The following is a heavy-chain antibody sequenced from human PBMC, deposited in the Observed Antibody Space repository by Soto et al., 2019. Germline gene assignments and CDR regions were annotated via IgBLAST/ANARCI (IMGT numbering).Heavy chain of an antibody. Sequence: GGSLRLSCAASGFTFSSYAMHWVRQAPGKGLEWVAVISYDGSNKYYAESVQGRFTISRDNSKNTLYLQMNSLRAEDTAVYYCARGDCSSTSCYPEYFQHWGQGTLVTASS. CDR1: GFTFSSYA. CDR3: ARGDCSSTSCYPEYFQH. CDR2: ISYDGSNK. D-gene: IGHD2-2*01. J-gene: IGHJ1*01. V-gene: IGHV3-30-3*01.